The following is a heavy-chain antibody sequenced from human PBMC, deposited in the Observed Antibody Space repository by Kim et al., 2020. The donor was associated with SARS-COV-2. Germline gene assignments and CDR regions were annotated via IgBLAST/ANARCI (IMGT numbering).Heavy chain of an antibody. V-gene: IGHV1-3*04. J-gene: IGHJ5*02. D-gene: IGHD3-22*01. CDR2: INTGNGNT. CDR1: GYTFSNYA. Sequence: ASVKVSCKASGYTFSNYAMHWVRQAPGQRLEWMGRINTGNGNTGYSQIFQGRVTITRDTSASTAYMELSSLRSEDTAVYYCATYYYDSSGQSFAPWGQGTLVTVSS. CDR3: ATYYYDSSGQSFAP.